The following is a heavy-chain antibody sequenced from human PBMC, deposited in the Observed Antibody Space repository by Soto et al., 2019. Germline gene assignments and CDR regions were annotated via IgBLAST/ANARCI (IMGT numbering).Heavy chain of an antibody. J-gene: IGHJ6*02. CDR3: ARVVPVTLYYYYYGMDV. D-gene: IGHD5-18*01. CDR1: GGPISSGNW. Sequence: SETLSLTCAVSGGPISSGNWWSWVRQPPGKGLEWIGEIYHSGSTNYNPSLKSRVTISVDKSKNQFSLKLSSVTAADTAVYYCARVVPVTLYYYYYGMDVWGQGTTVTVSS. CDR2: IYHSGST. V-gene: IGHV4-4*02.